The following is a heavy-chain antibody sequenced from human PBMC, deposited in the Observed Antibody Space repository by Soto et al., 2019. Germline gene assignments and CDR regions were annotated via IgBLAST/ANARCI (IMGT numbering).Heavy chain of an antibody. J-gene: IGHJ4*01. Sequence: GGSLRLSCAASGFTFSSYAMSWVRQAPGRGLEWVSSINIGGSSYYADSVKGRFTISRDNSKNTLYLRMNSLRAEDAAIYYCAKSYDSSGYYCLDFWGQGTLVTVSS. V-gene: IGHV3-23*01. CDR2: INIGGSS. CDR1: GFTFSSYA. CDR3: AKSYDSSGYYCLDF. D-gene: IGHD3-22*01.